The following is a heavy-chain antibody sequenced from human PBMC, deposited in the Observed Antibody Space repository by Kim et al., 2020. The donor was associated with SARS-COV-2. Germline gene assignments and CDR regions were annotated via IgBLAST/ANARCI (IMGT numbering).Heavy chain of an antibody. CDR2: VSGSGGST. J-gene: IGHJ4*02. CDR3: VRRTVTRNFDF. CDR1: GFTFSSYA. Sequence: GGSLRLSCTASGFTFSSYAMSWVRQAPGKGLEWVSAVSGSGGSTYYADSIKGRFTISRDNSKNTLYLQMNSLRAEDSAVYYCVRRTVTRNFDFWGPGTLVTVSS. V-gene: IGHV3-23*01. D-gene: IGHD4-17*01.